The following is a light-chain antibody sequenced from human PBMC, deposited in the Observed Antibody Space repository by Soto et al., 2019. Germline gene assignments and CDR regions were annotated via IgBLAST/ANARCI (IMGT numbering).Light chain of an antibody. J-gene: IGKJ1*01. CDR1: QPISEY. Sequence: DLQMTQSPSSLSASVGDRLTITCRTSQPISEYLNWYQQKPGKXPSXXIYTSSNLQTGVPSRFSGSGSGTHLTITINSLQPEDGETYYGQQTYSTPPTFGQGTKVDIK. CDR3: QQTYSTPPT. CDR2: TSS. V-gene: IGKV1-39*01.